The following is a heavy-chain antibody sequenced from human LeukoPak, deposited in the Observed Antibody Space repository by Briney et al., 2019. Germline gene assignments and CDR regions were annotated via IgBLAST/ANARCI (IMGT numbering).Heavy chain of an antibody. CDR3: ARGDGGLLWFGELFDP. Sequence: RPSETLSRTCAVYGGSFSGYYWSWIRQPPGKGLEWIGEINHSGSTNYNPSLKSRVTISVDTSKNQFSLKLSSVTAADTAVYYCARGDGGLLWFGELFDPWGQGTLVTVSS. V-gene: IGHV4-34*01. D-gene: IGHD3-10*01. CDR2: INHSGST. CDR1: GGSFSGYY. J-gene: IGHJ5*02.